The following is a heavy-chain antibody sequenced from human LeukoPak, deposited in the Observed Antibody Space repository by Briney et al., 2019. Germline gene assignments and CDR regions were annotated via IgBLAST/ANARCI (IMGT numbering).Heavy chain of an antibody. CDR3: ARYEVGSSWAQAFDV. V-gene: IGHV4-59*01. D-gene: IGHD6-13*01. Sequence: KASETLSLTCAVSNDSIKDYYWNWIRQPPGKGLEWIGFVSNSGSTNYNPSLKSRVTISIDTSKRQFSLRLTSVTAADTVVYYCARYEVGSSWAQAFDVWGQGTMVTVSS. CDR1: NDSIKDYY. CDR2: VSNSGST. J-gene: IGHJ3*01.